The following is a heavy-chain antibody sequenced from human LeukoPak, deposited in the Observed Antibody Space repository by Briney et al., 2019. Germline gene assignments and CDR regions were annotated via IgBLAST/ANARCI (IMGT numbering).Heavy chain of an antibody. J-gene: IGHJ4*02. V-gene: IGHV3-30*18. CDR2: ISYDGSNK. Sequence: GGSLRLSCAASGFTFSSYWMSWVRQAPGKGLEWVAVISYDGSNKYYADSVKGRFTISRDNSKNTLYLQMNSLRAEDTAVYYCAQEGGSSSFDYWGQGTLVTVSS. CDR1: GFTFSSYW. D-gene: IGHD6-6*01. CDR3: AQEGGSSSFDY.